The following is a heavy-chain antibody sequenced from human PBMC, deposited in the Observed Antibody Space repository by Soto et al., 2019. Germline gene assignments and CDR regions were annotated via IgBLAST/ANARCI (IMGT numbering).Heavy chain of an antibody. CDR3: AREARXFWSGYAHYYYYYGMDV. CDR2: ISSSSSYI. Sequence: GGSLRLSCAASGFTFSNYSMNWVRQAPGKGLERVSSISSSSSYIYYADSVKGRFTISRDNAKNSLYLQMNSLRAEDTAVYYCAREARXFWSGYAHYYYYYGMDVWGPGTTVTVSS. V-gene: IGHV3-21*01. D-gene: IGHD3-3*01. CDR1: GFTFSNYS. J-gene: IGHJ6*02.